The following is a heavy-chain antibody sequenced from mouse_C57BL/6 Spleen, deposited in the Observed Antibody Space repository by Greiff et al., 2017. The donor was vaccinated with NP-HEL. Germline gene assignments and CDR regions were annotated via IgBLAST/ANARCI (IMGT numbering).Heavy chain of an antibody. V-gene: IGHV1-26*01. J-gene: IGHJ2*01. Sequence: VQLQQSGPELVKPGASVKISCKASGYTFTDYYMNWVKQSHGKSLEWIGDINPNNGGTSYNQKFKGKATLTVDKSSSTAYMELRSLTSEDSAVYYCASPRSGGYYFDYWGQGTTLTVSS. CDR3: ASPRSGGYYFDY. CDR1: GYTFTDYY. CDR2: INPNNGGT.